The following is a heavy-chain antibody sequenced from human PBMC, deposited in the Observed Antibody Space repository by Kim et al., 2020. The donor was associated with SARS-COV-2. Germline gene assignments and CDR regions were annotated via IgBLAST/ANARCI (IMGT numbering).Heavy chain of an antibody. CDR3: ARSVVPAADLTYSWFDP. V-gene: IGHV3-64*01. D-gene: IGHD2-2*01. J-gene: IGHJ5*02. Sequence: VKGRFAISRGNSKNTLYLQMGSLRAEDMAVYYCARSVVPAADLTYSWFDPWGQGTLVTVSS.